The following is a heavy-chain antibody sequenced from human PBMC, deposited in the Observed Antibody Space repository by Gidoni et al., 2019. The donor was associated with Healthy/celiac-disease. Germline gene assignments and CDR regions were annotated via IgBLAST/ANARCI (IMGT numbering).Heavy chain of an antibody. CDR2: ISYDGSNK. J-gene: IGHJ6*02. CDR3: AKDRPGAVAGTSYGMDV. CDR1: GFTFSSYG. V-gene: IGHV3-30*18. D-gene: IGHD6-19*01. Sequence: QVQLVESGGGVVQPGRSLRLSCAASGFTFSSYGMHWVRQAPGKGLEWVAVISYDGSNKYYADSVKGRFTISRDNSKNTLYLQMNSLRAEDTAVYYCAKDRPGAVAGTSYGMDVWGQGTTVTVSS.